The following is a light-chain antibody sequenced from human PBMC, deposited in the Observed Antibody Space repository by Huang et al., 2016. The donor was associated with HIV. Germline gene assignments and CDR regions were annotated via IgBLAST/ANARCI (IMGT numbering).Light chain of an antibody. CDR3: QQYNNWPLT. Sequence: EIVMTQSPASLSVSPGESATLSCRASQTVRTTLAWFQQKTGQAPRLLIYNAPTRATGLPARFSASGSVTQFTLTISSLQSEDFAVYYCQQYNNWPLTFGGGTKVEIK. CDR2: NAP. J-gene: IGKJ4*01. V-gene: IGKV3-15*01. CDR1: QTVRTT.